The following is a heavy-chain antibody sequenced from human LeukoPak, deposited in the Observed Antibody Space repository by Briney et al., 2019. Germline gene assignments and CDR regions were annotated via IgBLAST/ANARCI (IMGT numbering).Heavy chain of an antibody. CDR2: ISYDGSKK. D-gene: IGHD3-9*01. J-gene: IGHJ4*02. Sequence: GGSLRLSCAAYGFTFSSYAMHWVRQGPGKGLEWVAVISYDGSKKYYADSVKGRFTISRDNAKNSMYPQMNSLRADDTAVYYCARSDILTGRAIDYWGQGTLVTVSS. CDR3: ARSDILTGRAIDY. V-gene: IGHV3-30-3*01. CDR1: GFTFSSYA.